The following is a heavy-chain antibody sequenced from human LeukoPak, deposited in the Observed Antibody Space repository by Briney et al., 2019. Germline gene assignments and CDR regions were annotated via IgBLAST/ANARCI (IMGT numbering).Heavy chain of an antibody. Sequence: PSETLSLTCTVSGYSISSDYYWGWIRPPPGKGLEWIASVSHSGSTCYNPSLKSRVTISVDTSKNQFSLKVTSVTAADTALYYCARERIERYTYASSDFDYWGRGTLVTVSS. CDR1: GYSISSDYY. D-gene: IGHD5-18*01. CDR3: ARERIERYTYASSDFDY. V-gene: IGHV4-38-2*02. CDR2: VSHSGST. J-gene: IGHJ4*02.